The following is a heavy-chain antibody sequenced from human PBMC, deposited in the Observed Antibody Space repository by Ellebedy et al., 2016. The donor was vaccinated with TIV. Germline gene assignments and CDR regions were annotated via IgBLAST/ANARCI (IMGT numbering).Heavy chain of an antibody. J-gene: IGHJ6*03. D-gene: IGHD4-11*01. V-gene: IGHV3-23*01. CDR3: ARGSEYRSSFYMDV. CDR2: ISGGGHAT. CDR1: GFTFSNFA. Sequence: GGSLRLXCAASGFTFSNFAMSWVRQAPGKGLEWVSGISGGGHATDYADSVKGRFTVSRDHSTVYLQIKSLRAEDSAVYYCARGSEYRSSFYMDVWGKGTTVTVSS.